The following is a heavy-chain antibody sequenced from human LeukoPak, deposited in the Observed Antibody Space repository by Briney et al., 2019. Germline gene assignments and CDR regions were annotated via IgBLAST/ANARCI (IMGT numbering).Heavy chain of an antibody. Sequence: TGGSLRLSCAASGFTFDDYAMPWVRQAPGKGLEWVSLISWDASTTYYADSVKGRFTISRDNSKNSLYLQMDSLRAEDTAFYYCAKDKGAATVLGFDYWGQGTLVTVSS. D-gene: IGHD6-13*01. V-gene: IGHV3-43D*03. J-gene: IGHJ4*02. CDR3: AKDKGAATVLGFDY. CDR1: GFTFDDYA. CDR2: ISWDASTT.